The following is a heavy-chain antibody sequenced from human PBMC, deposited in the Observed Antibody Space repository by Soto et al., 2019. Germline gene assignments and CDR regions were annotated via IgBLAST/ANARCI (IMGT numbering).Heavy chain of an antibody. CDR2: VHDSWGS. CDR1: GGSVSSYY. V-gene: IGHV4-59*08. Sequence: PSETLSSTGERCGGSVSSYYWTRILQPPGKGLEWIGYVHDSWGSHYNPSLKSRVAISLDTSKSQFSLKLTSVTATDTAVYYCARSIVVVTALDYWGQGTPVTVFS. CDR3: ARSIVVVTALDY. J-gene: IGHJ4*02. D-gene: IGHD2-21*02.